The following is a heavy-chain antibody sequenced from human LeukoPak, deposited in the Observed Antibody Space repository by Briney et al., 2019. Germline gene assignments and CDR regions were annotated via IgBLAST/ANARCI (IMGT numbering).Heavy chain of an antibody. D-gene: IGHD3-3*01. CDR2: ISSSGSTI. J-gene: IGHJ6*03. V-gene: IGHV3-48*03. CDR1: GFTFSSYE. CDR3: ASQPTYYDFSAYYCYMDV. Sequence: GGSLRLSCAASGFTFSSYEMNWVRQAPGKGLEWVAYISSSGSTIYYAASVKGRFTISRDNAKHSLYLQMNSLTADDAAVYYWASQPTYYDFSAYYCYMDVWGKGTTVTVSS.